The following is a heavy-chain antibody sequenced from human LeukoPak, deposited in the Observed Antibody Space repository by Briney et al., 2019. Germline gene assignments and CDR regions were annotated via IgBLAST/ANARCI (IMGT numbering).Heavy chain of an antibody. CDR3: ARDPNGDYIGAFDM. Sequence: GGSLRLSCTASGFTFSAYAMMWVRQAPGKGPEWVSAIRGGGGSAFYADSVKGRFTISRDNTKYTLFLQMNSLRAEDTAVYYCARDPNGDYIGAFDMWGPGTMVTVSS. CDR1: GFTFSAYA. J-gene: IGHJ3*02. CDR2: IRGGGGSA. V-gene: IGHV3-23*01. D-gene: IGHD4-17*01.